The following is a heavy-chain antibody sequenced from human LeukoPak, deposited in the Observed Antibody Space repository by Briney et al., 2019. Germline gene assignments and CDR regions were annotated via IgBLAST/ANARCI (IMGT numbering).Heavy chain of an antibody. J-gene: IGHJ4*02. D-gene: IGHD3-16*02. CDR1: GYTFTSYD. CDR2: MNPNSGNT. V-gene: IGHV1-8*01. Sequence: GASVKVSCKASGYTFTSYDINWVRQATGQGLEWMGWMNPNSGNTGYAQRFQGRVTMTRNTSISTAYMELSSLRSEDTAVYYCARLIMITFGGVIRYYFDYWGQGTLVTVSS. CDR3: ARLIMITFGGVIRYYFDY.